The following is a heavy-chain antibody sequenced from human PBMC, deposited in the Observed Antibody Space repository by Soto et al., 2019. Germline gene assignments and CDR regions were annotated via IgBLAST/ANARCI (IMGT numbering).Heavy chain of an antibody. CDR2: IWYDGSTI. Sequence: GGSLRLSCAASGFTFSSYGMHWVRQAPGKGLEWVAVIWYDGSTIYYADSVKGRFTISRDNAKNSLFMQMNSLRGEDTAIYYCARDIVAVPAPKHGHSMDVWGQGTTVTVSS. CDR3: ARDIVAVPAPKHGHSMDV. J-gene: IGHJ6*02. V-gene: IGHV3-33*01. CDR1: GFTFSSYG. D-gene: IGHD2-2*01.